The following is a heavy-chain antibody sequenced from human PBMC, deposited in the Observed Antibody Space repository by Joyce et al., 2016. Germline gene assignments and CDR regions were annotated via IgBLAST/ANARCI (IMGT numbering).Heavy chain of an antibody. D-gene: IGHD3-3*01. J-gene: IGHJ5*02. Sequence: QVQLVESGGGVVQSGTSLRLSCAASGFGFSNYAIHWVRQAPGKGLAWITFISYDGSKKFYADSVKGRSAISRDNTKNTLFLQMSSLRVDDTALYYCATQGGASFGVVPEGRFDPWGQGTLVTVSS. CDR1: GFGFSNYA. V-gene: IGHV3-30*09. CDR2: ISYDGSKK. CDR3: ATQGGASFGVVPEGRFDP.